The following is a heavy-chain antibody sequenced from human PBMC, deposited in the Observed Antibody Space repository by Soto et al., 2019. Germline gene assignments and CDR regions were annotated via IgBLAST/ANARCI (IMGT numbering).Heavy chain of an antibody. CDR1: GLTFGNHA. Sequence: PGGSLRLSCAASGLTFGNHAMTWARRAPGKGLEWVSTIDSSGVNTHCADSVKGRFTISRDDSRSSLYLQMNNLRPEDTALYYCVSWVSAHFDFWGRGTQVTVSS. D-gene: IGHD2-8*01. V-gene: IGHV3-23*01. CDR2: IDSSGVNT. J-gene: IGHJ4*02. CDR3: VSWVSAHFDF.